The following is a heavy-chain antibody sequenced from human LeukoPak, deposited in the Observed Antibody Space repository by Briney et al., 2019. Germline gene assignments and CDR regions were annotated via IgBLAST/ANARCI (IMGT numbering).Heavy chain of an antibody. Sequence: GGSLRLSCAASGFTFSSYGMHWVRQAPGKGLEWVAFIRYDGSNKYYADSVKGRFTISRDNSKNTLYLQMNSLRAEDTAVYYCAKDLVMSGSYFHYWGQGTLVTDSS. CDR1: GFTFSSYG. CDR2: IRYDGSNK. CDR3: AKDLVMSGSYFHY. V-gene: IGHV3-30*02. J-gene: IGHJ4*02. D-gene: IGHD1-26*01.